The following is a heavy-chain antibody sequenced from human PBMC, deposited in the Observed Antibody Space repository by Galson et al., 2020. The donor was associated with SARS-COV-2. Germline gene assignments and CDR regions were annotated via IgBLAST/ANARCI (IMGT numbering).Heavy chain of an antibody. CDR3: ARAYSWGYLAPFDY. CDR2: ISYDGNNK. J-gene: IGHJ4*02. D-gene: IGHD1-26*01. Sequence: GGSLRLSCAASGFTFSSYAMHWVRQAPGKGLEWVAVISYDGNNKYYADSVKGRFTISRDNSKNTLYLQMNSLRAEDTAVYYCARAYSWGYLAPFDYLGQGTLVTVSS. CDR1: GFTFSSYA. V-gene: IGHV3-30-3*01.